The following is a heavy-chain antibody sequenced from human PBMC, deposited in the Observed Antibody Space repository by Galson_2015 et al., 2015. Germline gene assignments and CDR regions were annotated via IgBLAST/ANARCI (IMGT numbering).Heavy chain of an antibody. CDR2: ISNDENFI. CDR3: AKQDQRSGLDY. V-gene: IGHV3-30*09. CDR1: GFTFSGSQ. D-gene: IGHD1-26*01. J-gene: IGHJ4*02. Sequence: SLRLSCAGSGFTFSGSQMHWVRQAPGKGLEWVAVISNDENFISYADSVRGRFAVSRDNSKNTLSLQMDSLRPEDTAIYYCAKQDQRSGLDYWGRGTLVTVS.